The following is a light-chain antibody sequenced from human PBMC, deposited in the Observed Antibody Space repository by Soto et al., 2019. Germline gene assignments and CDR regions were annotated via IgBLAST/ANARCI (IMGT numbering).Light chain of an antibody. V-gene: IGLV2-23*02. CDR2: EVS. CDR3: CSYAGSSTDYV. CDR1: SSDVGSYNL. Sequence: QSALTQPASVSGSPGQSITISCTGTSSDVGSYNLVSWYQQHPGKAPKLMIYEVSKRPSGVSNRFSGSKSGNTASLTISGLQAEDEADYYCCSYAGSSTDYVFGTGTKLTGL. J-gene: IGLJ1*01.